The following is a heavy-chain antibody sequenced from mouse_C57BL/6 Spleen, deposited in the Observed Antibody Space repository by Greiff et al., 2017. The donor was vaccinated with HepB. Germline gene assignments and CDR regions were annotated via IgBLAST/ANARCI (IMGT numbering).Heavy chain of an antibody. Sequence: QVQLQQPGAELVKPGASVKLSSKASGYTFTSYWMHWVKQRPGQGLEWIGMIHPNSGSTNYNEKFKSKATLTVDKSSSTAYMQLSSLTSEDSAVYYCARGGDGYYPYYAMDYWGQGTSVTVSS. CDR3: ARGGDGYYPYYAMDY. V-gene: IGHV1-64*01. CDR1: GYTFTSYW. D-gene: IGHD2-3*01. J-gene: IGHJ4*01. CDR2: IHPNSGST.